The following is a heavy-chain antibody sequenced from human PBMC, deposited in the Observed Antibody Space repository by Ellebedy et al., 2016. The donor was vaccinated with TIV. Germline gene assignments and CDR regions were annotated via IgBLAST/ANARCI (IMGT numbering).Heavy chain of an antibody. Sequence: MPSETLSLTCTVSGGSISSGGYYWIWIRQPPGKGLEWIGYIYYSGSTYYNPSLKSRVTISVDTSKNQFSLKLSSVTAADTAVYYCARGIRPMDYYYGMDVWGQGTTVTVSS. CDR2: IYYSGST. CDR1: GGSISSGGYY. CDR3: ARGIRPMDYYYGMDV. J-gene: IGHJ6*02. V-gene: IGHV4-31*03.